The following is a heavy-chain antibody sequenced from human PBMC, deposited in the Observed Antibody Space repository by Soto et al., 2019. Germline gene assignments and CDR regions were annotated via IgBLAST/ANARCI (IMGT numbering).Heavy chain of an antibody. J-gene: IGHJ4*02. CDR1: GYTFTSYG. D-gene: IGHD5-12*01. V-gene: IGHV1-18*01. Sequence: ASVKVSCKASGYTFTSYGISWVRQAPGQGLEWMGWIRAYNGNTNYAQKLQGRVTMTTDTSRRTAYMELRSLRSDDTAVDFCARLGEWLRSGSDPFDYWGQGTLVTVSS. CDR3: ARLGEWLRSGSDPFDY. CDR2: IRAYNGNT.